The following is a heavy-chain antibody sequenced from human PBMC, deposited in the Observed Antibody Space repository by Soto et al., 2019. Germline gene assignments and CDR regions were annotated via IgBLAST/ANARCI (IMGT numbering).Heavy chain of an antibody. Sequence: SETLSLTCTVSGGSISSGDYYWSWIRQPPGKGLEWIGYIYYSGSTYYNPSPKRRATISVDTSKNQFSLKQSSVTAADTAVYYRARVVPVPAANIGWFDSWGQGTLVTVSS. J-gene: IGHJ5*01. CDR2: IYYSGST. D-gene: IGHD2-2*01. CDR1: GGSISSGDYY. V-gene: IGHV4-30-4*01. CDR3: ARVVPVPAANIGWFDS.